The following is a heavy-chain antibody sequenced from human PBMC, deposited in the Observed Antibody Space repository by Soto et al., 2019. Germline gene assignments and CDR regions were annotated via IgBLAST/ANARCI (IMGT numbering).Heavy chain of an antibody. D-gene: IGHD6-19*01. Sequence: QVQLVESGGGLVKPGGSLRLSCAASGFTFSNYYMTWIRQAPGKGLECLSYISSREVTVYYADSVKGRFTISRVNTKNSLYLQMTTLRDEDTAVYYCSRVRASGWHVNGRDYFDSWGQGTLVTVSS. CDR1: GFTFSNYY. J-gene: IGHJ4*02. CDR3: SRVRASGWHVNGRDYFDS. CDR2: ISSREVTV. V-gene: IGHV3-11*01.